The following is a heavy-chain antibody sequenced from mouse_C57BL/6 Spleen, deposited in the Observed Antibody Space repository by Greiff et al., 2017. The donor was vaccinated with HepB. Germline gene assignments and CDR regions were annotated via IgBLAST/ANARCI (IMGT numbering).Heavy chain of an antibody. CDR3: ARHNGSYYYGSSYYCYFDV. CDR2: ISSGGSYT. V-gene: IGHV5-6*01. J-gene: IGHJ1*03. D-gene: IGHD1-1*01. Sequence: EVKLVESGGDLVKPGGSLKLSCAASGFTFSSYGMSWVRQTPDKRLEWVATISSGGSYTYYPDSVKGRFTISRDNAKNTLYMQMSSLKSEDTAMYYCARHNGSYYYGSSYYCYFDVWGTGTTGTVSS. CDR1: GFTFSSYG.